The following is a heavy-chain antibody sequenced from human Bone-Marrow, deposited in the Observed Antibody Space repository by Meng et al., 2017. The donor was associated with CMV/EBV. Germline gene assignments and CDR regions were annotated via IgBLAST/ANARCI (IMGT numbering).Heavy chain of an antibody. D-gene: IGHD2-21*02. CDR1: GWSISRYH. Sequence: QWSGPGLVKPSDTLFPTCPCFGWSISRYHWSWIRQPAGKGLEWIGRIYTSGSTNYNPSLKSRVTMSVDTSKNQFSLKLSSVTAADTAVYYCARGDLAPLDETYYFDYWGQGTLVTVSS. V-gene: IGHV4-4*07. CDR3: ARGDLAPLDETYYFDY. J-gene: IGHJ4*02. CDR2: IYTSGST.